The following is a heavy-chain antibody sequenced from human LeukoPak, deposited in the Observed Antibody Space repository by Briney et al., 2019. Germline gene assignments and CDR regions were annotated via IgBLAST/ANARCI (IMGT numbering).Heavy chain of an antibody. CDR3: AMTRYCSGGSCYSNLYYYYYGMDV. CDR2: IIPIFGTA. J-gene: IGHJ6*02. V-gene: IGHV1-69*13. D-gene: IGHD2-15*01. CDR1: GGTFSSYA. Sequence: SVKVSCKASGGTFSSYAISWVRQAPGQGLEWMGGIIPIFGTANYAQKFQGRVTITADESTSTAYMELSSLRSEDTAVYYCAMTRYCSGGSCYSNLYYYYYGMDVWSQGTTVTVSS.